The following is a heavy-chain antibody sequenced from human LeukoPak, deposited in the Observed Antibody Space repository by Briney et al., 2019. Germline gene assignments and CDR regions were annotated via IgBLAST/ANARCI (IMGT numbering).Heavy chain of an antibody. V-gene: IGHV1-8*01. CDR1: GYSFTSYD. J-gene: IGHJ5*02. CDR2: MSPNSGNT. D-gene: IGHD3-22*01. CDR3: ARTYYYDSSGYYLGGNWFDP. Sequence: ASVKVSCKASGYSFTSYDINWVRQATGQGLEWMGWMSPNSGNTGYAQKFQGRVTMTRNTSISTAYMELSSLRSEDTAVYYCARTYYYDSSGYYLGGNWFDPWGQGTLVTVSS.